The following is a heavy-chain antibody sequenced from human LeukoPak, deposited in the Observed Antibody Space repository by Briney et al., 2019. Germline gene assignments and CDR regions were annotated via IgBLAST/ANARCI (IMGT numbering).Heavy chain of an antibody. Sequence: PGGSLRLSCAASGFTFSSYAMSWVRQAPGKGLEWVARIKRNIDSGAIDYAASVKGRFTISRDDSKNTVYLQMNSLTTEDTAVYYCGLGSGRSDFDYWGQGTLVTVSS. CDR1: GFTFSSYA. V-gene: IGHV3-15*01. CDR3: GLGSGRSDFDY. J-gene: IGHJ4*02. CDR2: IKRNIDSGAI. D-gene: IGHD3-10*01.